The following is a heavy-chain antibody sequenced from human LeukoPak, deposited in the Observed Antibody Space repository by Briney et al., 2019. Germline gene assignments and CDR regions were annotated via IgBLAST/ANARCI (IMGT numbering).Heavy chain of an antibody. J-gene: IGHJ4*02. D-gene: IGHD4-11*01. CDR3: ARDKGTVTIFDC. CDR2: IKQDGSEK. CDR1: GFTFSNYW. Sequence: GRSLRLSCAASGFTFSNYWMSWVRQVPGKGLEWVANIKQDGSEKYYVDSVKGRFTISRDNAKNSLYLQMNSLRAEDTAVYYCARDKGTVTIFDCWGQGTLVTVSS. V-gene: IGHV3-7*01.